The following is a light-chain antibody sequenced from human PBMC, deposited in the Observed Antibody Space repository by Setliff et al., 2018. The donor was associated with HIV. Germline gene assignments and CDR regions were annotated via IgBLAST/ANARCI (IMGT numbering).Light chain of an antibody. Sequence: QSVLTQPASVSGSPGQSITISCTGTTSDVGSYNFVSWCQQHPGKAPKLMIYDVTNRPSGVSNRFSGSKSGNTASLTISGLQAEDEADYYCSSYTSSTPLYVFGTGTRSPS. CDR3: SSYTSSTPLYV. CDR2: DVT. J-gene: IGLJ1*01. V-gene: IGLV2-14*03. CDR1: TSDVGSYNF.